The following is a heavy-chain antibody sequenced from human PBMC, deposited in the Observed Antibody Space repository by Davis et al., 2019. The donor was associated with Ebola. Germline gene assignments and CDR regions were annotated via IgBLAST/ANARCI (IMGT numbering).Heavy chain of an antibody. CDR1: GYTFTNYD. D-gene: IGHD4-17*01. CDR2: MNPNSGNT. V-gene: IGHV1-8*01. Sequence: ASVKVSCKTSGYTFTNYDINWVRQATGQGLEWMGWMNPNSGNTGYAQKFQGRVTMTRNTSISTAYMELNSLRSEDTAVYYCATDLGDYFDYWGQGTLVTVSS. J-gene: IGHJ4*02. CDR3: ATDLGDYFDY.